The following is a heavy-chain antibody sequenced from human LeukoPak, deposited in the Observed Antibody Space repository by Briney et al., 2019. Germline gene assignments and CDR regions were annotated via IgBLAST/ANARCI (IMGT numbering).Heavy chain of an antibody. CDR3: ARDADFTVTTGILRDY. V-gene: IGHV1-46*01. D-gene: IGHD1-7*01. Sequence: ASVKVSCKASGYTLTSYYMHWVRQAAGQGLEWMGIINPSGGSTSYAQKFQGRVTMTRDTSTSTVYMELSSLRSEDTAVYYCARDADFTVTTGILRDYWGQGTLVTVSS. CDR1: GYTLTSYY. J-gene: IGHJ4*02. CDR2: INPSGGST.